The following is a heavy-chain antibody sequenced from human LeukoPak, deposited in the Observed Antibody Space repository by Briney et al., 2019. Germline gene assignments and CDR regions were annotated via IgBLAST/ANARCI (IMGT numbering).Heavy chain of an antibody. CDR3: ARDRPASPERFDY. J-gene: IGHJ4*02. V-gene: IGHV3-21*01. CDR1: GFTFSSYS. Sequence: GGSLRLSCAASGFTFSSYSMNWVRQAPGKGLEWVSSTSSSSYIYYADSVKGRFTISRDNAKNSLYLQMNSLRAEDTAVYYCARDRPASPERFDYWGQGTLVTVSS. CDR2: TSSSSYI.